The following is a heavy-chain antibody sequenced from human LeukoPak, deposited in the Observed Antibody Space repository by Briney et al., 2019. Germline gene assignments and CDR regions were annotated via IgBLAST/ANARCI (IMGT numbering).Heavy chain of an antibody. CDR3: TKLKGWYGEGYCDH. CDR2: IYTGGTT. D-gene: IGHD3-10*01. J-gene: IGHJ4*02. V-gene: IGHV3-53*01. Sequence: GGSLRLSCAASGFTVSTNYMSWVRQPAGKGLEWLSVIYTGGTTFYADSAKGRFTISRDNSKNTLYLQMNSLRADDTAVYYCTKLKGWYGEGYCDHWGQGTLVTVSS. CDR1: GFTVSTNY.